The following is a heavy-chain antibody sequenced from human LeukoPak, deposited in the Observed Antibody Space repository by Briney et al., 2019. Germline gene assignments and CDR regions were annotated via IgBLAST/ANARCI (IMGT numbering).Heavy chain of an antibody. CDR2: MNPNSGNT. CDR3: AREVYYDSSGHYN. Sequence: ASVKVSCKASGYTFTNYDINWVRQATGQGLEWMGWMNPNSGNTGYAQKFQGRVTITRNTSISTVYMELSSLRSEDTAVYYCAREVYYDSSGHYNWGQGTLVTVSS. D-gene: IGHD3-22*01. CDR1: GYTFTNYD. J-gene: IGHJ4*02. V-gene: IGHV1-8*03.